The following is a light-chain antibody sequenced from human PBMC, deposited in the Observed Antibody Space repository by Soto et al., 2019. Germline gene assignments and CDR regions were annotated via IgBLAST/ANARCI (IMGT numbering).Light chain of an antibody. V-gene: IGKV1-5*01. CDR2: DAS. CDR1: QSISSW. J-gene: IGKJ1*01. CDR3: QQYTSYPT. Sequence: DIQMTQSPSTLSASVGDRVTITCRASQSISSWLAWYQQKPGKAPKLLIYDASSLESGVPSRFSGSGSGTEFTLTIRSLQPDDFTTYYCQQYTSYPTFGQETKVQIK.